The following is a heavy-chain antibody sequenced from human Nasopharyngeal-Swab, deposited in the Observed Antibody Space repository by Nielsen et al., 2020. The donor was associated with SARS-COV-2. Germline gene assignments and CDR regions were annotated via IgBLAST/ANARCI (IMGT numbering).Heavy chain of an antibody. V-gene: IGHV1-2*02. J-gene: IGHJ4*02. CDR3: ARDATGGEYFDY. D-gene: IGHD2-8*02. Sequence: WVRQAPGQGLEWMGWMNPKSGVTSCAQKFQGRVTMTWDTSTSTAYMELSRLRSDDTAVYYCARDATGGEYFDYWGQGTLVTVSS. CDR2: MNPKSGVT.